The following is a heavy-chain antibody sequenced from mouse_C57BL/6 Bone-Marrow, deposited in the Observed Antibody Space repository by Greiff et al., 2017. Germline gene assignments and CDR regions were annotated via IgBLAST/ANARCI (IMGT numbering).Heavy chain of an antibody. CDR3: ARENFDYTMDY. CDR1: GYSITSGYY. CDR2: ISYDGSN. D-gene: IGHD2-4*01. V-gene: IGHV3-6*01. J-gene: IGHJ4*01. Sequence: EVQLQESGPGLVKPSQSLSLTRSVTGYSITSGYYWNWIRQFPGNKLGWMGYISYDGSNNYNPSLKNRISITRDTSKNQVFLKLNSVTTEDTATDYCARENFDYTMDYWGQGTSVTVSS.